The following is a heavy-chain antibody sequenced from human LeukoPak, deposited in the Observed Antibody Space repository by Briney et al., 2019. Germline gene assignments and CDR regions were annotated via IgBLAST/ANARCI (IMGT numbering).Heavy chain of an antibody. V-gene: IGHV4-34*01. Sequence: SETLSLTCAVYGGSFSGYYWSWIRQPPGKGLEWIGEINHSGSTNYNPSLKSRVTISVDTSKNQFSLRLSSVTTADTAVYYCAKSDGYGLIDYWGQGTLVTVSS. CDR1: GGSFSGYY. CDR2: INHSGST. D-gene: IGHD5-24*01. J-gene: IGHJ4*02. CDR3: AKSDGYGLIDY.